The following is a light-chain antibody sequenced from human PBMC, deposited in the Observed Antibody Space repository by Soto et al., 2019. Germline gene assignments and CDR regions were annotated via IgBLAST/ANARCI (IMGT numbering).Light chain of an antibody. J-gene: IGKJ4*01. V-gene: IGKV3-15*01. Sequence: EIVMTQSPATRSVSPGERATLSCRASQSVSSKLAWYQQKPGQAPRLLIQGASTRATGIPARFSGSGSGTEFTLTISSLQSEDFAVYYGQQYKKWPTVTFGGGTKVDIK. CDR3: QQYKKWPTVT. CDR2: GAS. CDR1: QSVSSK.